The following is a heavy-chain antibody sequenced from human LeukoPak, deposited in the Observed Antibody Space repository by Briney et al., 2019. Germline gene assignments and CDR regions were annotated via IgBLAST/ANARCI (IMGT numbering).Heavy chain of an antibody. D-gene: IGHD5-12*01. CDR3: ARDQGGYDYPPDY. CDR1: GFTFSNYW. Sequence: PGGSLRLSCAASGFTFSNYWMSWVRQAPGKGLEWVANINEDASKKYYVDSLKGRFTISRDNGKNSLFLQMDSLRAEDTAVYFCARDQGGYDYPPDYWGQGTLVTVSS. V-gene: IGHV3-7*04. CDR2: INEDASKK. J-gene: IGHJ4*02.